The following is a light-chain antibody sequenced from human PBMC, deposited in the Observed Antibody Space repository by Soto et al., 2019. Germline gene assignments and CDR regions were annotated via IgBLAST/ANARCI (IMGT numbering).Light chain of an antibody. Sequence: DIQMTQSPSSLSASVGDRVTITCRSSQNIDRHLNWYQHKPGQAPRLLMDTASRMQSWVPSRFSGSGSGTDFTLTISSLQAEDFATYYCQQRYSPRPFGPGTKVDIK. V-gene: IGKV1-39*01. CDR2: TAS. CDR3: QQRYSPRP. J-gene: IGKJ3*01. CDR1: QNIDRH.